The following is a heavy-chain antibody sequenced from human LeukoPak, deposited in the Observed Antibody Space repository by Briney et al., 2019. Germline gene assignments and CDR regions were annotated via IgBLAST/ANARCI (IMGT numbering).Heavy chain of an antibody. CDR3: ARLYDYGDSAPFFGY. J-gene: IGHJ4*02. Sequence: SETLSLTCTVSGGSISSSSYYWGWIRQPPGKGLEWIGSIYYSGSTYYNPSLKSRVTISVDTSKNQFSLKLSSVTAADTAVYYCARLYDYGDSAPFFGYWGQGTLVTVSS. V-gene: IGHV4-39*01. CDR2: IYYSGST. CDR1: GGSISSSSYY. D-gene: IGHD4-17*01.